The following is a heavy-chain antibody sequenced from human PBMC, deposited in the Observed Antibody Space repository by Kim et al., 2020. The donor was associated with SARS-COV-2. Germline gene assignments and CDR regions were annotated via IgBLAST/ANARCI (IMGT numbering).Heavy chain of an antibody. J-gene: IGHJ5*02. CDR3: TRGSYGYVNPPIDL. CDR2: CRSSFYGGTT. CDR1: EFSFRDNT. V-gene: IGHV3-49*04. D-gene: IGHD3-16*01. Sequence: GGSLRLSCTGSEFSFRDNTLGWARQAPGKGLEWLGFCRSSFYGGTTEYAAAVKGRFTIVRDDSTRIVYLQMNNVQTEDTAVYYCTRGSYGYVNPPIDLWGQGTLVTVSS.